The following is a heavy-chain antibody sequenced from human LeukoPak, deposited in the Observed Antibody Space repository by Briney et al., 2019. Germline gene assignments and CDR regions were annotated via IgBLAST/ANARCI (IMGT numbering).Heavy chain of an antibody. D-gene: IGHD1-26*01. V-gene: IGHV3-21*01. J-gene: IGHJ3*02. CDR1: GFTFSSYS. CDR3: ARATIWPVGAFDI. Sequence: PGGSLRLSCAASGFTFSSYSTNWVRQAPGKGLEWVSSISSSSSYIYYADSVKGRFTISRDNAKNSLYLQMNSLRAEDTAVYYCARATIWPVGAFDIWGQGTMVTVSS. CDR2: ISSSSSYI.